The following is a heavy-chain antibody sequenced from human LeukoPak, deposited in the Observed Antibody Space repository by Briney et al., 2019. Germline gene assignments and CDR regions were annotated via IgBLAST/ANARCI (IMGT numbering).Heavy chain of an antibody. J-gene: IGHJ4*02. CDR1: GGSISSYY. V-gene: IGHV4-59*01. CDR3: ARVLDGTTDY. D-gene: IGHD1-7*01. Sequence: SETLSLTCTVSGGSISSYYWSWIRQPPGKGLEWIGYIYYSGSTNYNPSLKSRVTISVDTSKNQFSLKLSSVAAADTAVYYCARVLDGTTDYWGQGTLVTVSS. CDR2: IYYSGST.